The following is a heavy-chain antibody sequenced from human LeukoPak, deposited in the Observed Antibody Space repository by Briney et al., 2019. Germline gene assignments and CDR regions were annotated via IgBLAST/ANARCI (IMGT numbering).Heavy chain of an antibody. CDR1: GFTFSSYA. V-gene: IGHV3-23*01. CDR3: AKGSGYSGPPD. CDR2: IGGSGSST. D-gene: IGHD5-12*01. Sequence: GGSLRLSCAASGFTFSSYAMGWVRQAPGKGLEWVSYIGGSGSSTYYADSVKGRITISRDNSRNTMFLQMNSLRADDTAVYYCAKGSGYSGPPDWGQGTLVTVSA. J-gene: IGHJ4*02.